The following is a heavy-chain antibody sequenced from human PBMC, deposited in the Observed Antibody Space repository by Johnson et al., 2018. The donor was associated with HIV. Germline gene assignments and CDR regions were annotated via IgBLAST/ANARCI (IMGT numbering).Heavy chain of an antibody. V-gene: IGHV3-30*04. D-gene: IGHD3-16*02. CDR3: ARVGYHDAFDI. CDR2: ISYDGSIK. Sequence: QVQLVESGGGVVQPGRSLRLSCAASGFTFSSYALHWVRQAPGKGLEWVAVISYDGSIKYYADSVKGRFTISRDNSKNTLYLQMNSQRAEDTAVYYCARVGYHDAFDIWGQGTMVTVSS. J-gene: IGHJ3*02. CDR1: GFTFSSYA.